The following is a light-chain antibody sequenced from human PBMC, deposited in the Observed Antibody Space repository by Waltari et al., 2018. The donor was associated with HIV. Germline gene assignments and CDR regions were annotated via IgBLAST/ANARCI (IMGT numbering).Light chain of an antibody. Sequence: QSALTQPASVSGSPGQSISISCTGTSSDVGGYIYVAWFQQHPGKAPKLMIYEVSNRPSGVSNRFSGSKSGNTASLTISGLQAEDEADYYCNSYTKNNTWVFGGGTRLTVL. CDR1: SSDVGGYIY. V-gene: IGLV2-14*01. CDR2: EVS. J-gene: IGLJ3*02. CDR3: NSYTKNNTWV.